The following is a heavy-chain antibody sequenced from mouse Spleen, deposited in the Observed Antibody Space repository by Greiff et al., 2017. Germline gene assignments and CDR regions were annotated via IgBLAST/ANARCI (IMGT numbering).Heavy chain of an antibody. D-gene: IGHD2-10*01. CDR3: TGHSYYGNPYYAMDY. CDR1: GFTFSNYW. CDR2: IRLKSDNYAT. J-gene: IGHJ4*01. Sequence: EVQLVESGGGLVQPGGSMKLSCVASGFTFSNYWMNWVRQSPEKGLEWVAQIRLKSDNYATHYAESVKGRFTISRDDSKSSVYLQMNNLRAEDTGIYYCTGHSYYGNPYYAMDYWGQGTSVTVSS. V-gene: IGHV6-3*01.